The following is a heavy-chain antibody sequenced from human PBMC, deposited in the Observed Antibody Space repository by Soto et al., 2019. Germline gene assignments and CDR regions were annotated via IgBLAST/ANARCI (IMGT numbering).Heavy chain of an antibody. V-gene: IGHV1-2*04. CDR3: AKSVGPSPVTTGYYYYYMDV. D-gene: IGHD4-17*01. Sequence: ASVKVSCKASGYTFTGYYMHWVRQAPGQGLEWMGWINPNSGGTNYAQKFQGWVTMTRDTSISTAYMELSSLRSDDTAVYYCAKSVGPSPVTTGYYYYYMDVWGKGTTVTVSS. J-gene: IGHJ6*03. CDR1: GYTFTGYY. CDR2: INPNSGGT.